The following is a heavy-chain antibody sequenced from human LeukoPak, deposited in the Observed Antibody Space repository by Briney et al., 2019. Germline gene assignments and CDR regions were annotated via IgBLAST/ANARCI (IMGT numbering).Heavy chain of an antibody. CDR1: GYTFTRYY. CDR3: ARENSITNTHFDY. CDR2: INPSGGST. V-gene: IGHV1-46*01. Sequence: ASVKVSCKASGYTFTRYYMHWVRQAPGQGLEWMGIINPSGGSTSYAQKFQGRVTMTRDMSTSTVYMELSSLRSEDTAVYYCARENSITNTHFDYWGQGTLVTVSS. J-gene: IGHJ4*02. D-gene: IGHD2-8*01.